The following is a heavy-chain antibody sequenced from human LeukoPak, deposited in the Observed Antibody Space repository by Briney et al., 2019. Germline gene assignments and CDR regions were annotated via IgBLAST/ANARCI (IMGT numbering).Heavy chain of an antibody. J-gene: IGHJ6*04. CDR3: AKGDCSSTSCSGFYGMDV. V-gene: IGHV3-23*01. CDR2: TSGGST. D-gene: IGHD2-2*01. Sequence: GGSLRLSCAASGFTFSSYAMSWVRQAPGKGLEWVSTTSGGSTYYADSVQGRFTISRDNSKSTLYLQMNSLRAEDTAVYYCAKGDCSSTSCSGFYGMDVWGRGTTVTVSS. CDR1: GFTFSSYA.